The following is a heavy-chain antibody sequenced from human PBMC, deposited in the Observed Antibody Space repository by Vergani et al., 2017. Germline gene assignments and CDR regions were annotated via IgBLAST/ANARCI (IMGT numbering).Heavy chain of an antibody. CDR2: ISWNSGSI. D-gene: IGHD5-18*01. CDR3: AKDLGYSYGTRFDY. CDR1: GFTFDDYA. J-gene: IGHJ4*02. Sequence: EVQLVESGGGLVQPGRSLRLSCAASGFTFDDYAMHWVRQAPGKGLEWVSGISWNSGSIGYADSVKGRFTISRDNAKNSLYLQMNSLRAEDTALYYCAKDLGYSYGTRFDYWGQGTLVTVSS. V-gene: IGHV3-9*01.